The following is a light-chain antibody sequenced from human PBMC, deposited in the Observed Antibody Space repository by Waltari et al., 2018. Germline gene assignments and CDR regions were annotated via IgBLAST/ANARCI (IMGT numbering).Light chain of an antibody. V-gene: IGKV1-39*01. CDR3: QQSETTPWT. J-gene: IGKJ1*01. Sequence: DFQMTQSPSSLSASVGDRVTITCRASPGVASSYLHWYQQKPGKAPKVLIYATSNLKSGVPSRFSGSGSGTDFTLTINSLQPEDFATYYCQQSETTPWTFGQGTKVEI. CDR2: ATS. CDR1: PGVASSY.